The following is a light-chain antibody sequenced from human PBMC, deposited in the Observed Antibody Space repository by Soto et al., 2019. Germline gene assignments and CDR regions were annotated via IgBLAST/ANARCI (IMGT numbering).Light chain of an antibody. Sequence: EIVLTQSPATLSLSPGERATLSCRASQSVSSHLAWYKQKPGQAPRLLIDGASARATGIPDRFSGSGSGTDFTLTISRVEPEDFAVYYCQQYGTSSEANFGGGTKVEIK. J-gene: IGKJ4*01. CDR2: GAS. V-gene: IGKV3-20*01. CDR3: QQYGTSSEAN. CDR1: QSVSSH.